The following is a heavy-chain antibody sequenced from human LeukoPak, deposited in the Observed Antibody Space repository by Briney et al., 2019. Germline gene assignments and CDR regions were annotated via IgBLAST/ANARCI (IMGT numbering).Heavy chain of an antibody. J-gene: IGHJ4*02. Sequence: PGGSLRLSCAASGFAFKNYAMTWARQAPGKGLEWVSNINDNGGQRHYADSVKGRFTISRDNSKNTVFLQMDSLRAEDTAVYYCAKTQWKVGATDYFDYWGQGILVTVSS. CDR3: AKTQWKVGATDYFDY. D-gene: IGHD1-26*01. V-gene: IGHV3-23*01. CDR2: INDNGGQR. CDR1: GFAFKNYA.